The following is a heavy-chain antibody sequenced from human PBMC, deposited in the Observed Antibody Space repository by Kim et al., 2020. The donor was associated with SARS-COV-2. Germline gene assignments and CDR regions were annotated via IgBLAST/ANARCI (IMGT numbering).Heavy chain of an antibody. CDR2: MNPNSGNI. D-gene: IGHD1-1*01. CDR3: ARGWNRNWYFDH. CDR1: GYTFTSYD. V-gene: IGHV1-8*01. Sequence: ASVKVSCKASGYTFTSYDINWVRQATGQGLEWMGWMNPNSGNIGYAQKFQGRVTMTRNTSISTAYMELSSLRSEDTAVYYCARGWNRNWYFDHWGRGTLVTVSS. J-gene: IGHJ2*01.